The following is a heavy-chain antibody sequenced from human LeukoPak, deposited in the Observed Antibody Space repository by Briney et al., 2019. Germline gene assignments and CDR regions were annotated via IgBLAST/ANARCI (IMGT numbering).Heavy chain of an antibody. V-gene: IGHV4-61*02. D-gene: IGHD3-10*01. CDR3: ARAAYGSGSYYRAFDY. Sequence: SQTLSLTCTVSGGSTSSGSYYWSWIRQPAGKGLEWIGRIYTSGSTNYNPSLESRVTISVDTSKNQFSLKLSSVTAADTAVYYCARAAYGSGSYYRAFDYWGQGTLVTVSS. CDR1: GGSTSSGSYY. J-gene: IGHJ4*02. CDR2: IYTSGST.